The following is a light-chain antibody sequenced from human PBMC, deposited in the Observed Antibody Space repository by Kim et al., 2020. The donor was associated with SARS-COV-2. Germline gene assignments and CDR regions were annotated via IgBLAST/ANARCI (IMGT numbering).Light chain of an antibody. CDR1: SSDVGGYNC. CDR2: DVS. V-gene: IGLV2-11*01. CDR3: CSYAGSYTFV. Sequence: QSVSISCTGTSSDVGGYNCVSWYQQHPGKAPKLMFYDVSKRPSGVPDRFSGAKSGNTASLTISGLQAEDEADYYCCSYAGSYTFVFGTGTKVTVL. J-gene: IGLJ1*01.